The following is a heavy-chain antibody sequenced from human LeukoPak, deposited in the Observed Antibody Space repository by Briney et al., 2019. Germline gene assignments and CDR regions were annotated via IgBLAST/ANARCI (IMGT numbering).Heavy chain of an antibody. D-gene: IGHD3-22*01. CDR3: ASRYYDSDGSDY. CDR1: GGSISSGDYY. J-gene: IGHJ4*02. V-gene: IGHV4-30-4*01. Sequence: SETLSLTCTVSGGSISSGDYYWSWIRQPPGKGLEWIGYIYYSGSTYYNPSLKGRVTISVDTSKNQFSLKLSSVTAADTAVYYCASRYYDSDGSDYWGQGTLVTVSS. CDR2: IYYSGST.